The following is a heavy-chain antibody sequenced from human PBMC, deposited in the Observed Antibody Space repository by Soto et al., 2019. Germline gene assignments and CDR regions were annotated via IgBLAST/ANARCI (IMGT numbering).Heavy chain of an antibody. V-gene: IGHV3-23*01. J-gene: IGHJ6*03. Sequence: EVQLLESGGGLVQPGGSLRLSCAASGFTFSSYAMSWVRQAPGKGLEWVSAISGSGGSTYYADSVKGRFTISRDNSKNPLYLQMNSPRAEDTAVYYCAKAYCSSTSCLGHLYYYYYYMDVWGKGTTVTVSS. D-gene: IGHD2-2*01. CDR1: GFTFSSYA. CDR3: AKAYCSSTSCLGHLYYYYYYMDV. CDR2: ISGSGGST.